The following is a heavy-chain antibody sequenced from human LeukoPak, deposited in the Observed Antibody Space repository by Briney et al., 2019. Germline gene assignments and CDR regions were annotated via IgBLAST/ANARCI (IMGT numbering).Heavy chain of an antibody. CDR1: GGSISSSSYY. CDR3: ARDPTTDHSYYFDY. CDR2: IYHSGST. Sequence: SETLSLTCTVSGGSISSSSYYWGWIRQPPGKGLEWIGEIYHSGSTNYNPSLKSRVTISVDTSKNQFSLKLSSVTAADTAVYYCARDPTTDHSYYFDYWGQGTLVTVSS. D-gene: IGHD4-17*01. J-gene: IGHJ4*02. V-gene: IGHV4-39*07.